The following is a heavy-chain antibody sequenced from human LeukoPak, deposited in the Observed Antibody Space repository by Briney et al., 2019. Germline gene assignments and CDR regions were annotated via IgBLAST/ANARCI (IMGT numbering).Heavy chain of an antibody. D-gene: IGHD3-10*01. V-gene: IGHV3-53*01. Sequence: GGSLRLSCAASGFTVSSNCMSWVRQAPGKGLEWVSVIYSGGSTYYADSVKGRFTISRDNSKNTLYLQMNSLRAEDTVVYCCARRVAGSSLRGYYYYGMDVWGQGTTVTVSS. CDR3: ARRVAGSSLRGYYYYGMDV. CDR1: GFTVSSNC. CDR2: IYSGGST. J-gene: IGHJ6*02.